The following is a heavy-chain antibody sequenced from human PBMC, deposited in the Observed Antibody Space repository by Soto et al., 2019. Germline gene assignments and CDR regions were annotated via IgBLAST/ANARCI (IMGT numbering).Heavy chain of an antibody. CDR3: AKLGLKVRRITGTYNWFDP. CDR2: ISGSGGST. J-gene: IGHJ5*02. V-gene: IGHV3-23*01. D-gene: IGHD1-7*01. Sequence: EVQLLESGGGLVQPGGSLRLSCAASGFTFSSYAMSWVRQAPGKGLEWVSAISGSGGSTYYADSVKGRFTISRDNSKNTLYLQMNSLRAEDTAVYYCAKLGLKVRRITGTYNWFDPWGQGTLVTVSS. CDR1: GFTFSSYA.